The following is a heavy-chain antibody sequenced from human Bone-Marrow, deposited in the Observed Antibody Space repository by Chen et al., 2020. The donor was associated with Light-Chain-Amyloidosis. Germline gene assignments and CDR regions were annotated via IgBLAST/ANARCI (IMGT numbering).Heavy chain of an antibody. D-gene: IGHD5-12*01. CDR3: ARRRDGYNFDY. CDR1: GYTFPNYW. CDR2: IYPDDSDA. V-gene: IGHV5-51*01. J-gene: IGHJ4*02. Sequence: GSGYTFPNYWIGWVRQMPGKGLEWMGVIYPDDSDARHSPSFEGQVTISADKSITTAYLQWRSLKASDTAMYYCARRRDGYNFDYWGQGTLVTVSS.